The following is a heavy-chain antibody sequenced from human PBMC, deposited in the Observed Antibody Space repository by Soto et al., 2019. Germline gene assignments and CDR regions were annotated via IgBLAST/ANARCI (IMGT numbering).Heavy chain of an antibody. J-gene: IGHJ4*02. CDR3: ARGPWVAIGY. CDR1: GGSFSGYY. V-gene: IGHV4-34*01. Sequence: QVQLQQWGAGLLKPSETLSLTCAVYGGSFSGYYWSWIRQPPGKGLEWIGEINHSGSTNYNPSLKSRVTISVDTAKNQFSLKLSSVTAADTAVYYCARGPWVAIGYWGQETLVTVSS. CDR2: INHSGST. D-gene: IGHD2-15*01.